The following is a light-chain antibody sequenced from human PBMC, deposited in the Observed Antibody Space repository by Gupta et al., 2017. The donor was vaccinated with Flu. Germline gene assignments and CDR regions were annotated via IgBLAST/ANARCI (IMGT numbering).Light chain of an antibody. Sequence: LALSLAARDTITPTSSQSRFNISNFLAWYQQKPGQPPRLLIYGASTRDSGIPDRFSGSGSGTDFTLTISSLQAEDVAVYYCQQYYNIPSTFGRGTKVEIK. CDR1: QSRFNISNF. V-gene: IGKV4-1*01. CDR2: GAS. CDR3: QQYYNIPST. J-gene: IGKJ4*01.